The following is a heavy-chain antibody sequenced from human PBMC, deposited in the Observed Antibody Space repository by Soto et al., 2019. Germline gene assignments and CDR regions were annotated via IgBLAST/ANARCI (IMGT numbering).Heavy chain of an antibody. CDR1: GGSISSGTW. J-gene: IGHJ5*02. D-gene: IGHD2-2*01. V-gene: IGHV4-4*02. CDR2: IYHSGSP. Sequence: QVQLQESGPGLVKPSGTLSLTCAVSGGSISSGTWWSWVRQPPGRGLEWIGEIYHSGSPNYNPSLKSRVTMSVDKSKNLFSLRLSSVTAADSALYYCARRVPAASNWFDPWGQGTLVTVSS. CDR3: ARRVPAASNWFDP.